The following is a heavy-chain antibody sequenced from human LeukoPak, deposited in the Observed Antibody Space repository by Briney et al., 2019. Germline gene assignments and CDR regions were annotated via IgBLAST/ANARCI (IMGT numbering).Heavy chain of an antibody. CDR2: LSCTGGTT. Sequence: GGALRLSCAASGFTFSSYAMSWVRQAPGKGLEWVSALSCTGGTTYYADSVKGRFTISRDNSKNTLYIQMNSLTAADTATYFCAKGPYYYGSGSSSPNYYYAMDVWGQGTTVTV. CDR1: GFTFSSYA. J-gene: IGHJ6*02. CDR3: AKGPYYYGSGSSSPNYYYAMDV. D-gene: IGHD3-10*01. V-gene: IGHV3-23*01.